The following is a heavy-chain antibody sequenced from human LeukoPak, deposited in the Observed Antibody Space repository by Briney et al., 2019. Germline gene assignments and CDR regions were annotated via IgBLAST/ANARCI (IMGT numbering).Heavy chain of an antibody. Sequence: SETLSLTCTVSGGSISTYYWSWIRQPPGKGLEWIGYIYYSGSANYNPSLKSRVTISVDTSKNQFSLKLSSVTAADTAVYYCARSHSVWTSFDYWGQGTLVTVSS. CDR1: GGSISTYY. V-gene: IGHV4-59*01. J-gene: IGHJ4*02. CDR3: ARSHSVWTSFDY. D-gene: IGHD3/OR15-3a*01. CDR2: IYYSGSA.